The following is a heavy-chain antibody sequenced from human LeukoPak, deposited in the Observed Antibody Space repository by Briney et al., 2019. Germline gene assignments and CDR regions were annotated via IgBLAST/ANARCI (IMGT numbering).Heavy chain of an antibody. V-gene: IGHV3-30-3*01. Sequence: PGGSLRLSCAASGFTFSNYAMHWVRQTPGKGLEWVAAVSYDGTKKYYADSVKGRFTISRDSSKNTLYLQMNSLGVEDTAVYYCASDYGSPDAVDYWGQGTLVTVSS. D-gene: IGHD4-17*01. CDR1: GFTFSNYA. CDR3: ASDYGSPDAVDY. J-gene: IGHJ4*02. CDR2: VSYDGTKK.